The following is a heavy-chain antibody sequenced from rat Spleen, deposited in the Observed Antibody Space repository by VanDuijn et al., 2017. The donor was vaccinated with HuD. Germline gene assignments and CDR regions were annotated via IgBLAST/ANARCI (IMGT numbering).Heavy chain of an antibody. Sequence: EVQLQESGPGLVKPSQSLSLTCSVTAYSITSSYRWSWIRKFPGNKLEWMGYINSEGSTNYNPSLKSRISITRDTAKNQFFLQVNSVTTEDTATYYCARRGYNNQWFVDFWGPGTMVTVSS. CDR2: INSEGST. V-gene: IGHV3-3*01. J-gene: IGHJ1*01. D-gene: IGHD1-10*01. CDR3: ARRGYNNQWFVDF. CDR1: AYSITSSYR.